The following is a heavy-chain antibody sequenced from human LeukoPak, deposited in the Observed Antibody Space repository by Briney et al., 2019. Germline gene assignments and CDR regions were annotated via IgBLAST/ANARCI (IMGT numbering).Heavy chain of an antibody. J-gene: IGHJ4*02. CDR2: IRYDINTK. CDR1: GFTFSSXX. Sequence: SGFTFSSXXXXXVRQXPGKXXXXXAXIRYDINTKSYAESVRGGFTISRDNSNNTLYLEMNSLRPEDTAVYYCVKEASWSGYYITYYFDNWGQGTLVTVSS. CDR3: VKEASWSGYYITYYFDN. D-gene: IGHD3-3*01. V-gene: IGHV3-30*02.